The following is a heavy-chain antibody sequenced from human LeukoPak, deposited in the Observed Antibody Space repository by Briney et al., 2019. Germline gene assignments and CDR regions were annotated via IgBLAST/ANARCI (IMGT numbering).Heavy chain of an antibody. D-gene: IGHD4-17*01. Sequence: SETLSLTCTVSGASISSYYWSWIRQPPGKGLEWIGYIFYSGSTNYNPSLKSRVTISVDTSKNQFALKVCSVTAADTAVFYCVRTTLYGDYFDYWGQGTLVTVSS. V-gene: IGHV4-59*01. CDR2: IFYSGST. J-gene: IGHJ4*02. CDR1: GASISSYY. CDR3: VRTTLYGDYFDY.